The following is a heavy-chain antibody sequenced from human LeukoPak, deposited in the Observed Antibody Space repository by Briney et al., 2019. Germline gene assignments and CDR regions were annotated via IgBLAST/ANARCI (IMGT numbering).Heavy chain of an antibody. J-gene: IGHJ4*02. Sequence: QSGGSLRLSCTASGFTFTTYSIHWVRQAPGKGLEWVAVLSFDGTKKYADSVEGRFTISRDNSKTTVYLQMNSLRIEDTAVYYCARGRYCSGGSCSQDPGRLHGWGQGTLVTVSS. V-gene: IGHV3-30*04. CDR1: GFTFTTYS. D-gene: IGHD2-15*01. CDR3: ARGRYCSGGSCSQDPGRLHG. CDR2: LSFDGTKK.